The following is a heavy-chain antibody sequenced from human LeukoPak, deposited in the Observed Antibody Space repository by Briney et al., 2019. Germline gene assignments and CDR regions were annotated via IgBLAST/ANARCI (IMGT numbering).Heavy chain of an antibody. J-gene: IGHJ4*02. V-gene: IGHV1-24*01. D-gene: IGHD3-22*01. CDR3: ATLCGGYDSSGYYYV. Sequence: ASVKVSCKVSGYTLTELSMHWVRQAPGKGLEWMGGFDPEDGETIYAQKFLGRVTMTEDTSTDTAYMELSSLRSEDTAVYYCATLCGGYDSSGYYYVWGQGTLVTVSS. CDR2: FDPEDGET. CDR1: GYTLTELS.